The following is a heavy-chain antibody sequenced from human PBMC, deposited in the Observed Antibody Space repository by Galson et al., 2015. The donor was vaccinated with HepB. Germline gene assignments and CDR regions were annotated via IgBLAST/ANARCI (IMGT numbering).Heavy chain of an antibody. Sequence: SLRLSCAASGFTFSSYAMHWVRQAPGKGLEWVAVISYDGSNKYYADSVKGRFTISRDNSKNTLYLQMNSLRAEDTAVYYCARECRRGAPGIAVAGTLCYWGQGTLVTVSS. J-gene: IGHJ4*02. CDR1: GFTFSSYA. CDR2: ISYDGSNK. D-gene: IGHD6-19*01. V-gene: IGHV3-30-3*01. CDR3: ARECRRGAPGIAVAGTLCY.